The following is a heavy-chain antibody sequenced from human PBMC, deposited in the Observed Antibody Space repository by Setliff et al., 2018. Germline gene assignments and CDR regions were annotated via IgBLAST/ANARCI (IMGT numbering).Heavy chain of an antibody. CDR3: AGTDAYCAGDCSIS. D-gene: IGHD2-21*02. J-gene: IGHJ5*02. Sequence: PSETLSLTCTVSGDSITSGSDSWNWIRQPAGKGLQWIGRVYPTGSTNYDPDLRSRVTMSVDTSKNQFSLKMSSVTAADTATYYCAGTDAYCAGDCSISWGQGTLVAVSS. CDR2: VYPTGST. CDR1: GDSITSGSDS. V-gene: IGHV4-61*02.